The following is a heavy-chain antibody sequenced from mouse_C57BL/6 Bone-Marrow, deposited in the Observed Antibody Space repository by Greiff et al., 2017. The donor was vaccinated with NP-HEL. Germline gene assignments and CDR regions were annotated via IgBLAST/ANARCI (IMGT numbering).Heavy chain of an antibody. J-gene: IGHJ4*01. CDR2: ISYDGSN. D-gene: IGHD2-1*01. Sequence: VQLKESGPGLVKPSQSLSLTCSVTGYSITSGYYWNWIRQFPGNKLEWMGYISYDGSNNYNPSLKNRISITRDTSKNQFFLKLNSVTTEDTATYYCARERVTTLYYYAMDYWGQGTSVTVSS. CDR1: GYSITSGYY. V-gene: IGHV3-6*01. CDR3: ARERVTTLYYYAMDY.